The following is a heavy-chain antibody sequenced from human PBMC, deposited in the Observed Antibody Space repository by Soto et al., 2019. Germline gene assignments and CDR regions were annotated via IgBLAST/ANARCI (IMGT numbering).Heavy chain of an antibody. D-gene: IGHD4-4*01. V-gene: IGHV3-23*01. CDR3: TKSLVPTLTSTWYFDL. Sequence: PGGSLRLSCAASGFTLSSYSITWVRQAPGMGLEWVSGIAGSGASTFYADSVKGRFSISRDKNTLFLKMNSLRADGTAVYYCTKSLVPTLTSTWYFDLCGRAILV. CDR2: IAGSGAST. CDR1: GFTLSSYS. J-gene: IGHJ2*01.